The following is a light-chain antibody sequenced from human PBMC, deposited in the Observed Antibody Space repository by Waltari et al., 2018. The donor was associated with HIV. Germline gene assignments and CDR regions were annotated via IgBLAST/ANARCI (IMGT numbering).Light chain of an antibody. CDR2: EGT. J-gene: IGLJ3*02. CDR3: TSYLSSATPE. V-gene: IGLV2-14*02. CDR1: ASGTHKA. Sequence: QSALAQPASVSGSPGQTITIPRTGVASGTHKAASWYQHRPGQDPKVIIYEGTNPPLGVSPRFSGSKSANTASRTISGLQFEDEADYFCTSYLSSATPEFGGGTRLTVL.